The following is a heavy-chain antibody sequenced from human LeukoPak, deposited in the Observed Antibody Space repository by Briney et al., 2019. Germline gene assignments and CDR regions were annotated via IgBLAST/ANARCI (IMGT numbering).Heavy chain of an antibody. CDR3: ALTGTMIPIDY. V-gene: IGHV3-23*01. Sequence: GGSLRLSCAASGFTFSSYAMSWVRQAPGKGLEWVSAISGSGGSTYYADSVKGRFTMSRDNSKNTLYLQMNSLRAEDTAVYYCALTGTMIPIDYWGQGTLVTVSS. CDR2: ISGSGGST. D-gene: IGHD3-22*01. J-gene: IGHJ4*02. CDR1: GFTFSSYA.